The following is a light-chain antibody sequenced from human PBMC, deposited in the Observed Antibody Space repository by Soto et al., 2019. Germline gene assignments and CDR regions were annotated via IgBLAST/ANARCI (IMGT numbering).Light chain of an antibody. Sequence: DIQLTQSPSTLSASVGDRVTFTCRASQGINRWLAWYQQKPGKAPKVLIYDASSLESGVPSRFSGSGSGTEFTLTISSLQPDYFATYYCQQSSPYSAFTFGQGTKLEVK. V-gene: IGKV1-5*01. J-gene: IGKJ2*01. CDR3: QQSSPYSAFT. CDR2: DAS. CDR1: QGINRW.